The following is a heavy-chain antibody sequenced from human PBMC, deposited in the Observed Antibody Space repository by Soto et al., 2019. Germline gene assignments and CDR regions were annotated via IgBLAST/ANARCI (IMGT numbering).Heavy chain of an antibody. Sequence: SETLSLTCAVYGGSFSAYYWTWIRQPPGKGLEWIGEIDHSGSARYNSSLESRVTISVDTSKNQFSLKLNSVTAADTAVYYCARAVSGYTGYDYNWFDPWGQGTLVTVS. V-gene: IGHV4-34*01. CDR2: IDHSGSA. CDR3: ARAVSGYTGYDYNWFDP. J-gene: IGHJ5*02. D-gene: IGHD5-12*01. CDR1: GGSFSAYY.